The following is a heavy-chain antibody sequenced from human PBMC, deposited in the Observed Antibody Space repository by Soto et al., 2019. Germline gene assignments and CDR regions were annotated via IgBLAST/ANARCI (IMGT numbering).Heavy chain of an antibody. Sequence: EVQVLEPGGGLVQPGGSLRLSCAASGFIFSNYAMSWVRQAPGKGLEWVAAFGTGGGADTYYADCVKGRFTISRDNSERMLFVQMNSLGAGDTAVYYCAKDRGNHNYVWDPFEFWGQGTMVTVSS. CDR1: GFIFSNYA. J-gene: IGHJ3*01. D-gene: IGHD4-4*01. CDR2: FGTGGGADT. CDR3: AKDRGNHNYVWDPFEF. V-gene: IGHV3-23*01.